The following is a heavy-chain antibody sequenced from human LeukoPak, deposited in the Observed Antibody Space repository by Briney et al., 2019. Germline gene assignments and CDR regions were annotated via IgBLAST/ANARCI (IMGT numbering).Heavy chain of an antibody. V-gene: IGHV4-39*01. CDR2: IYYSGST. D-gene: IGHD6-6*01. Sequence: SETLSLTCTVSGGSISSSSYYWGWIRQPPGKGLEWIGSIYYSGSTYYNPSLKSRVTISVDTSKNQFSLKLSSVTAADTAVYYCARGSRRYSSSSWGQGTLVTVSS. CDR3: ARGSRRYSSSS. J-gene: IGHJ5*02. CDR1: GGSISSSSYY.